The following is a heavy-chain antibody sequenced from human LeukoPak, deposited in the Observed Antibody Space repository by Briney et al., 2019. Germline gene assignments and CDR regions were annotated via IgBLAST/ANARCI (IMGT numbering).Heavy chain of an antibody. CDR2: IDQDGREK. D-gene: IGHD3-16*02. CDR3: TTYRVRHRNGLDY. CDR1: GFPFSSYW. Sequence: GGSLRLSCAASGFPFSSYWMTWARQAPGKGLEWVANIDQDGREKNYVDSMKGRFTISSDNAKNSLYLQMNGLRAEDTAVYYCTTYRVRHRNGLDYWGRGSLVTVSS. J-gene: IGHJ4*02. V-gene: IGHV3-7*01.